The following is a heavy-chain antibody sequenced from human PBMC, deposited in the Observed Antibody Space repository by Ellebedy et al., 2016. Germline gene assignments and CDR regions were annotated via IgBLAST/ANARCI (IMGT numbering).Heavy chain of an antibody. V-gene: IGHV3-9*01. CDR3: ANEAD. CDR2: ISWNSGSI. J-gene: IGHJ4*02. Sequence: GGSLRLSXAASGFTFDDYAMHWVRQAPGKGLEWVSGISWNSGSIGYADSVKGRFTISRDNAKNSLYLQMNSLRAEDTALYYCANEADWGQGTLVTVSS. CDR1: GFTFDDYA.